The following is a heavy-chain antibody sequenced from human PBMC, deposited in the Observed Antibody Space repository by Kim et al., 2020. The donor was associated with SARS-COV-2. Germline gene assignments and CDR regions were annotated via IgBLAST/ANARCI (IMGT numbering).Heavy chain of an antibody. Sequence: ASVKVSCKASGYTFTDDYIHWVRQAPGQGLEWMGRVNPSSGGTDYAQKLQGRVTITRDTSVSTSYLELSRLTSDDTAVYYCTRKNVHWATFYFWGQGTLVTVSS. CDR3: TRKNVHWATFYF. D-gene: IGHD7-27*01. J-gene: IGHJ4*02. CDR2: VNPSSGGT. CDR1: GYTFTDDY. V-gene: IGHV1-2*06.